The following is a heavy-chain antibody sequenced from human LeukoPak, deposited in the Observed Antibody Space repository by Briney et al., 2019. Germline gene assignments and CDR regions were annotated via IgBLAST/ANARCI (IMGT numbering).Heavy chain of an antibody. CDR2: IRSSGSTI. Sequence: PGGSLRLSCAASGFALSSYDMNWVRQAPGKGLEWVSYIRSSGSTIYYAASVKGRFTISRDNAQKSVYLHMNSLRDEDTATYYCARLGERTTMIRGVIVEAFDIWGQGTMVTVSS. CDR3: ARLGERTTMIRGVIVEAFDI. J-gene: IGHJ3*02. V-gene: IGHV3-48*03. D-gene: IGHD3-10*01. CDR1: GFALSSYD.